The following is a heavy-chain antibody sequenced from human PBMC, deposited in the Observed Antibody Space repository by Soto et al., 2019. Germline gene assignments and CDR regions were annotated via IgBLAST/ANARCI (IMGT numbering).Heavy chain of an antibody. Sequence: QITLKESGPTLEKPTQTLTLTCTFSGFSLSTSGVGVGWIRQPPGKALEWLALIYWDDDKRYSPSLKSRLTITKDTSKNQVVLTMTNMAPVDTATYYCAHRLPAAGPQWDYFDYWGQGTLVTVSS. CDR1: GFSLSTSGVG. J-gene: IGHJ4*02. CDR3: AHRLPAAGPQWDYFDY. D-gene: IGHD6-13*01. V-gene: IGHV2-5*02. CDR2: IYWDDDK.